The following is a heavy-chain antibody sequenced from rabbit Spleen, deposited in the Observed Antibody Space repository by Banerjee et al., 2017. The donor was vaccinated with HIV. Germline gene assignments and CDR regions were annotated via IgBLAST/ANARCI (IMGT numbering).Heavy chain of an antibody. Sequence: QSLEESGGDLVKPGASLTLTCTASGVSFSSDNYICWVRQAPGKGLEWIACMDIGSSGFTYFASWAKGRFTISKSSSTTVTLQMTSLTAADTATYFCARYLVGDYFDLWGPGTLVTVS. J-gene: IGHJ4*01. CDR3: ARYLVGDYFDL. V-gene: IGHV1S40*01. CDR2: MDIGSSGFT. CDR1: GVSFSSDNY. D-gene: IGHD1-1*01.